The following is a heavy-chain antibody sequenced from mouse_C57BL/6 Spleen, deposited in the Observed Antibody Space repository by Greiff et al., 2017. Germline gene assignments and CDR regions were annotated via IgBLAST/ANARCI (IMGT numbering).Heavy chain of an antibody. V-gene: IGHV1-15*01. Sequence: VKLQESGAELVRPGASVTLSCKASGYTFTDYEMHWVKQTPVHGLEWIGAIDPETGGTAYNQKFKGKAILTADKSSSTAYMELRSLTSEDSAVYYCTRGEPGIYYAMDYWGQGTSVTVSS. CDR1: GYTFTDYE. CDR2: IDPETGGT. J-gene: IGHJ4*01. CDR3: TRGEPGIYYAMDY.